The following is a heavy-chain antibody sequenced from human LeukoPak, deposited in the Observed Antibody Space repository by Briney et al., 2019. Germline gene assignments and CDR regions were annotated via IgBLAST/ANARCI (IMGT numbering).Heavy chain of an antibody. CDR2: ISGYNGNT. CDR1: GYSFTTYG. Sequence: GASVTVSCKASGYSFTTYGITWVRQAPGQGLEWMGWISGYNGNTKYAQKLQGRVTMTTDTSTNTAYMELRSLRSDDTAVYYCARGNSHFDYWGQGTLVTVSS. CDR3: ARGNSHFDY. J-gene: IGHJ4*02. D-gene: IGHD2/OR15-2a*01. V-gene: IGHV1-18*01.